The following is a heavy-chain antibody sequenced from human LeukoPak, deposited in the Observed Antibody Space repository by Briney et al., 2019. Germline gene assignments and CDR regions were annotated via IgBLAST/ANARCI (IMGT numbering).Heavy chain of an antibody. V-gene: IGHV1-69*01. CDR1: GGTFSSYA. D-gene: IGHD4-11*01. CDR2: IIPIFGTA. CDR3: ARGDEDMTTVTTSGDYYFDY. Sequence: ASVKVSCKASGGTFSSYAISWVRQAPGQGLEWMGGIIPIFGTANYAQKFQGRVTITADESTSTAYMELSSLRSEDTAVYYCARGDEDMTTVTTSGDYYFDYWGQGTLVTVSS. J-gene: IGHJ4*02.